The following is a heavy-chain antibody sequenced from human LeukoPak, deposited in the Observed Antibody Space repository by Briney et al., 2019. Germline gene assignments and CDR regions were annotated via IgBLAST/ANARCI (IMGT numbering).Heavy chain of an antibody. J-gene: IGHJ6*03. CDR3: ARVTGEAARPLGYYYYYMDV. V-gene: IGHV4-39*07. CDR1: GGSISSSSYY. D-gene: IGHD6-6*01. Sequence: PSETLSLTCTVSGGSISSSSYYWGWIRQPPGKGLEWIGSIYYSGSTYYNPSLKSRVTMSVDTSKNQFSLKLSSVTAADTAVYYCARVTGEAARPLGYYYYYMDVWGKGTTVTVSS. CDR2: IYYSGST.